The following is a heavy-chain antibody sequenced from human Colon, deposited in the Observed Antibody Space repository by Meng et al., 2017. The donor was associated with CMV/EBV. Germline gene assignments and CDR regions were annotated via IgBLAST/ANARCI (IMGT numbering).Heavy chain of an antibody. CDR3: ARRDDFSRGWNYFDY. D-gene: IGHD6-19*01. CDR1: GFTFNTYA. J-gene: IGHJ4*02. CDR2: ISYSGGTT. V-gene: IGHV3-23*01. Sequence: GGSLRLSCAASGFTFNTYAMEWVRQAPGKGLEWVSSISYSGGTTYYGDSVKGRFSISRDNSKNTLYLQMNSLRSEDTAVYYCARRDDFSRGWNYFDYWGRGTLVTVSS.